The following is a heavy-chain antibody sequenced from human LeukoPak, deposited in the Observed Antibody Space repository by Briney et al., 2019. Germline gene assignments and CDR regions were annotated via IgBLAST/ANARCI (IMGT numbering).Heavy chain of an antibody. Sequence: SETLSLTCTVSGGSITSRTYYWGWIRQPPGKGLEWIGSIYYSGSTYYNPSLKSRVTISVDTSKNQFSLKLSSVTAADTAVYYCARAPGPSITIFGVVVYYYYMDVWGKGTTVTVSS. CDR1: GGSITSRTYY. V-gene: IGHV4-39*07. D-gene: IGHD3-3*01. CDR2: IYYSGST. CDR3: ARAPGPSITIFGVVVYYYYMDV. J-gene: IGHJ6*03.